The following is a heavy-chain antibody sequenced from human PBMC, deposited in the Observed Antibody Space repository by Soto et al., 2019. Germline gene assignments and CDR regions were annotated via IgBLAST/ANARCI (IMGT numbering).Heavy chain of an antibody. J-gene: IGHJ4*02. CDR2: VYYTGTT. Sequence: SETLSLTCTVPGGSIGSYHWSWVRQPPGKGLEWIASVYYTGTTNYNPSPGSRVTISIDAPGNRFSMEITSVTAADTAIYYCARDTVLTGMFDFWGQGTLVTVSS. CDR1: GGSIGSYH. V-gene: IGHV4-59*01. D-gene: IGHD4-17*01. CDR3: ARDTVLTGMFDF.